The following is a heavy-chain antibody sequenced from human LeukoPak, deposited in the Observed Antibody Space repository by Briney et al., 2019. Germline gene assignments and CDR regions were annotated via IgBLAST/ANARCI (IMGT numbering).Heavy chain of an antibody. V-gene: IGHV4-4*07. Sequence: PSETLSLTCTVPGGSISSYYWSWIRQPAGKGLEWIGRIYTSGSTNYNPSLKSRVTMSVDTSKNQFSLKLSSVTAADTAVYYCARSDSFWYSSGWFDYWGQGTLVTVSS. J-gene: IGHJ4*02. CDR3: ARSDSFWYSSGWFDY. D-gene: IGHD6-19*01. CDR1: GGSISSYY. CDR2: IYTSGST.